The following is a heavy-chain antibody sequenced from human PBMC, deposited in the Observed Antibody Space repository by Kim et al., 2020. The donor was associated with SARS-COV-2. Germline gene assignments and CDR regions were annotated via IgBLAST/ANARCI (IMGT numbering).Heavy chain of an antibody. V-gene: IGHV4-59*13. D-gene: IGHD6-13*01. Sequence: SETLSLTCTVSGGSISSYYWSWIRQPPGKGLEWIGYIYYSGSTNYNPSLKSRVTISVDTSKNQFSLKLSSVTAADTAVYYCARATVNTAAGFYYYYGMDVWGQGTTVTVSS. CDR1: GGSISSYY. CDR3: ARATVNTAAGFYYYYGMDV. J-gene: IGHJ6*02. CDR2: IYYSGST.